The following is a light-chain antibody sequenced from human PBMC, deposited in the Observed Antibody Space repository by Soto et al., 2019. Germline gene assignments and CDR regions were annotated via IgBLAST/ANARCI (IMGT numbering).Light chain of an antibody. CDR1: QSVSSY. Sequence: EIVLTQSPATLSLSPGERATLSCRASQSVSSYLAWYQQKPGQAPRLLIYDASNRATGIPARFSGSGCGTDFTLTISSLEPEDFAVYYCQQRSNGPLYTFGQGTKLEIK. CDR2: DAS. V-gene: IGKV3-11*01. J-gene: IGKJ2*01. CDR3: QQRSNGPLYT.